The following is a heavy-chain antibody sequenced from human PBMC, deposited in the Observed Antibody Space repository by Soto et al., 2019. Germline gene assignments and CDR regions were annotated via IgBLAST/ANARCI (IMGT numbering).Heavy chain of an antibody. CDR2: ISYDGSNK. J-gene: IGHJ4*02. Sequence: PGGSLRLSCAASGFTFSSYGMHWVLQAPGKGLEWVAVISYDGSNKYYADSVKGRFTISRDNSKNTLYLQMNRLRAEDTAVYYCAKRHDYGHFDYWGQGTLVTVSS. CDR3: AKRHDYGHFDY. CDR1: GFTFSSYG. D-gene: IGHD4-17*01. V-gene: IGHV3-30*18.